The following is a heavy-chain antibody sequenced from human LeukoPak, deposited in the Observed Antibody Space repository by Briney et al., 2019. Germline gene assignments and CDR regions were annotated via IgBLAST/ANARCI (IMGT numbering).Heavy chain of an antibody. CDR1: GYSISSGYY. CDR3: ARGQGSWARGKDYYYYMDV. V-gene: IGHV4-38-2*02. J-gene: IGHJ6*03. D-gene: IGHD6-13*01. Sequence: SETLSLTCTVSGYSISSGYYWGWIRQPPGKGLEWIGSIYHSGSTYYNPSLKSRVTISVDTSKNQFSLKLSSVTAADTAVYYCARGQGSWARGKDYYYYMDVWGKGTTVTVSS. CDR2: IYHSGST.